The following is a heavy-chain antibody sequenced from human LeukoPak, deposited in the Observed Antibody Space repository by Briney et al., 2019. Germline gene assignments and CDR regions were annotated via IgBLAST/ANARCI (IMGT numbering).Heavy chain of an antibody. CDR2: ISYDGSNK. V-gene: IGHV3-30*18. Sequence: GRSLRLSCAASGFTFSSYGMHWVRQAPGKGLEWVAVISYDGSNKYYADSVKGRFTISRDNSKNTLYLQMNSLRAEDTAVYYCAKDQGVVVMGYWSQGTLVTVSS. J-gene: IGHJ4*02. D-gene: IGHD2-15*01. CDR3: AKDQGVVVMGY. CDR1: GFTFSSYG.